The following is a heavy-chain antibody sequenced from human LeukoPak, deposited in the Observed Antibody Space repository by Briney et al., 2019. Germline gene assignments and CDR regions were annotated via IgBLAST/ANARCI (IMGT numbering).Heavy chain of an antibody. CDR2: ISNSGSYI. J-gene: IGHJ4*02. CDR3: ARVVLVVLDY. V-gene: IGHV3-21*01. Sequence: GGSLRPSCAASGFTLNDYSMNWVRQAPGKGLEWVSFISNSGSYIYYADSVKGRFTISRDNVKNSLYLQMNSLRAEDTAVYYWARVVLVVLDYWGQGTLVSVSS. CDR1: GFTLNDYS. D-gene: IGHD2-2*01.